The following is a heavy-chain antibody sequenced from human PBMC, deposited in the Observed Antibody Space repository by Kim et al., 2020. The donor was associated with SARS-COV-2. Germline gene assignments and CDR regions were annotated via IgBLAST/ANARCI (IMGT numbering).Heavy chain of an antibody. CDR2: INHSGST. CDR3: ARGLAMVRGAPRGYYYGMDV. CDR1: GGSFSGYY. D-gene: IGHD3-10*01. V-gene: IGHV4-34*01. Sequence: SETLSLTCAVYGGSFSGYYWSWIRQPPGKGLEWIGEINHSGSTNYNPSLKSRVTISVDTSKNQFSLKLSSVTAADTAVYYCARGLAMVRGAPRGYYYGMDVWGQGTTVTVSS. J-gene: IGHJ6*02.